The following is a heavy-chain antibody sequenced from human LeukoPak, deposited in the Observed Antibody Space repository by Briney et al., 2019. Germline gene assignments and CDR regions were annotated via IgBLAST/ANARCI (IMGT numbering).Heavy chain of an antibody. CDR1: GGSISSSSYY. Sequence: SETLSLTCTVSGGSISSSSYYWGWIRQPPGKGLEWIGSIYYSGSTYYNPSLKSRVTISVDTSKNQFSLKLSSVTAADTAAYYCARSPTYYYDSSGLLDAFDIWGQGTMVTVSS. J-gene: IGHJ3*02. V-gene: IGHV4-39*01. CDR3: ARSPTYYYDSSGLLDAFDI. CDR2: IYYSGST. D-gene: IGHD3-22*01.